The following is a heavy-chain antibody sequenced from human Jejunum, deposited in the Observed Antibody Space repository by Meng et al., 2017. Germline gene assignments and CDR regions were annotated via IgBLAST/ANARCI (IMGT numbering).Heavy chain of an antibody. V-gene: IGHV3-33*06. Sequence: VRLVGSGGGAGQRGGSLRLSLAASGFTFTTYGMNWLRQAPGKGLEWVAMIWYDERSESYAASVKGRFTISRDNSKNTHYLQMNSLRVEDTAVYYCAKLTSLWGQGTLVTVSS. D-gene: IGHD3-16*01. CDR1: GFTFTTYG. CDR3: AKLTSL. J-gene: IGHJ4*02. CDR2: IWYDERSE.